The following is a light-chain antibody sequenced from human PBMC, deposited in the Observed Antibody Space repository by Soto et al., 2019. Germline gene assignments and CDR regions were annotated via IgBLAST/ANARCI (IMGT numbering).Light chain of an antibody. CDR1: SSDIGVYHY. CDR2: EVS. CDR3: TSYGGSNNFYV. Sequence: QSVLAQPASVSGSPGQSITISCTGTSSDIGVYHYVSWYQHHPGKAPKLMIYEVSKRPSGVPDRFSGSKSGNTASLTVSGLQAEDEADYYCTSYGGSNNFYVSGTGTKVTVL. V-gene: IGLV2-8*01. J-gene: IGLJ1*01.